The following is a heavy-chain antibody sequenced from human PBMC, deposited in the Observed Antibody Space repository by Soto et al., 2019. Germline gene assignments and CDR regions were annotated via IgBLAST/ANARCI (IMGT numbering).Heavy chain of an antibody. V-gene: IGHV3-48*02. J-gene: IGHJ4*02. Sequence: GGSLRLSCAFSGVTFSSCSMNWVRQAWAKWLGRVSSTTGRPDPKYHAVSVQGRFTIARDKAQYSLYLQMGSLRDEDTAVYYCAKYCPRRVCFDYWCQGTLVTVSS. D-gene: IGHD2-8*02. CDR2: TTGRPDPK. CDR3: AKYCPRRVCFDY. CDR1: GVTFSSCS.